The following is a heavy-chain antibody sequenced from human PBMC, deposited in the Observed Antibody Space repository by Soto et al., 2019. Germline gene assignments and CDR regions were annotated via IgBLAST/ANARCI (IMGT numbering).Heavy chain of an antibody. D-gene: IGHD3-3*01. CDR2: IYWDDDK. CDR3: AHRVLRTVFGLVTTTAIYFDF. J-gene: IGHJ4*02. V-gene: IGHV2-5*02. Sequence: QITLKESGPTVVTPTETLTLTCTFSGFSLTTSGVGVGWVRQSPGKAPEWLALIYWDDDKRYSTSLKSRLTITKDTSKNQVVLTMANMDPADTATYYCAHRVLRTVFGLVTTTAIYFDFWGQGTPVVVSS. CDR1: GFSLTTSGVG.